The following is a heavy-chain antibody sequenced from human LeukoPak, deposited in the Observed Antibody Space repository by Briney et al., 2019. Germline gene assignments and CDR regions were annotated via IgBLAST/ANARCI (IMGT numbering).Heavy chain of an antibody. CDR2: IYYSGST. V-gene: IGHV4-39*01. CDR1: GGSISNNNYY. CDR3: ARRGIQLWYY. D-gene: IGHD5-18*01. J-gene: IGHJ4*02. Sequence: SETLSLTCTVSGGSISNNNYYWGWIRQPPGKGLEWIGSIYYSGSTYYNPSLKSRVTISVDTSKNQFSLKLSSVTAADTAVYYCARRGIQLWYYWGQGTLVTVSS.